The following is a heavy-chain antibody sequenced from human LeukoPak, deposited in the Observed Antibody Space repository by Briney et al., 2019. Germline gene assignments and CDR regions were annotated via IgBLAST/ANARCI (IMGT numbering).Heavy chain of an antibody. CDR3: ARRHTTVAVDLFDY. CDR1: GGSVSGDSFSSYY. Sequence: SETLSLTCTVSGGSVSGDSFSSYYWSWIRQPPGKGLEWIGYIYHSGSTTYNASLKSRVTISVDTSKSQFSLKLSSVTAADTAVYYCARRHTTVAVDLFDYWGQGTLVTVSS. D-gene: IGHD4-23*01. J-gene: IGHJ4*02. V-gene: IGHV4-61*01. CDR2: IYHSGST.